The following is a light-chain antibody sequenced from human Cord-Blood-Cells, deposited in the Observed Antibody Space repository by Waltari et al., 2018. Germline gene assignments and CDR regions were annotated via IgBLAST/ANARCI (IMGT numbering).Light chain of an antibody. Sequence: QSALTQPASVSGSPGQSITISCTGTRSDVGGYNYVSWYQQHPGTAPQLMIYDVNIRPSGISNRFSGSEAGNTACLTISGHQADDEADYDCSSYTRSSTVVFGGGTRLTVL. CDR1: RSDVGGYNY. V-gene: IGLV2-14*01. J-gene: IGLJ2*01. CDR3: SSYTRSSTVV. CDR2: DVN.